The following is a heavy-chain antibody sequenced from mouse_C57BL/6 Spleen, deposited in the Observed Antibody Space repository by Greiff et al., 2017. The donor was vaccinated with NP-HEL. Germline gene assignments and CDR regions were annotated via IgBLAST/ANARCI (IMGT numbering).Heavy chain of an antibody. J-gene: IGHJ4*01. CDR2: IWRGGST. V-gene: IGHV2-5*01. CDR1: GFSLTSYG. D-gene: IGHD1-1*01. CDR3: AKNLFITTVVDPYAMDY. Sequence: QVQLKESGPGLVQPSQSLSITCTVSGFSLTSYGVHWVRQSPGKGLEWLGVIWRGGSTDYNAAFMSRLSITKDNSKSQVFFKMNSLQADDTAIYYCAKNLFITTVVDPYAMDYWGQGTSVTVSS.